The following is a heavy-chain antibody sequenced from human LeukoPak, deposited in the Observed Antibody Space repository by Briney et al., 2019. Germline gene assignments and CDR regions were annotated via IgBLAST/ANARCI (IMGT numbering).Heavy chain of an antibody. V-gene: IGHV4-59*01. J-gene: IGHJ4*02. D-gene: IGHD3-16*01. CDR1: GDSFSSYY. Sequence: KPSETLSLTCTVSGDSFSSYYWSWLRQPPGKGLEWIGYISSSGSTSYNPSLKSRVTISVDTSKNQFSLKLSSVTAADTAVYYCARVGRGDHTWGSYYCDHWGQGTLVSVSS. CDR3: ARVGRGDHTWGSYYCDH. CDR2: ISSSGST.